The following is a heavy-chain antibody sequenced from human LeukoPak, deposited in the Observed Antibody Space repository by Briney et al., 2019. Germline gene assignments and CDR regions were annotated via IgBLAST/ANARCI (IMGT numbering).Heavy chain of an antibody. CDR1: GFTFSGSA. Sequence: PGGSLRLSCAASGFTFSGSAMHWVRQASGKGLEWVGRIRSKANSYATAYAASVKGSFTISRDDSKNTAYLQMNSLKTEDTAVYYCTASIAAAGLFDYWGQGTLVTVSS. CDR2: IRSKANSYAT. D-gene: IGHD6-13*01. CDR3: TASIAAAGLFDY. V-gene: IGHV3-73*01. J-gene: IGHJ4*02.